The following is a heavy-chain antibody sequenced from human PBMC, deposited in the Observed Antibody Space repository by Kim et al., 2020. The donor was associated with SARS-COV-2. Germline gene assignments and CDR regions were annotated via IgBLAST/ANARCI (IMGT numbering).Heavy chain of an antibody. D-gene: IGHD3-3*01. V-gene: IGHV3-23*01. CDR3: AKLSHFDFWSGYHPIFDY. CDR1: GFTFSSYA. J-gene: IGHJ4*02. Sequence: GGSLRLSCAASGFTFSSYAMSWVRQAPGKGLEWVSAISGSGGSTYYADSVKGRFTISRDNSKNTLYLQMNSLRAEDTAVYYCAKLSHFDFWSGYHPIFDYWGQGTLVTVSS. CDR2: ISGSGGST.